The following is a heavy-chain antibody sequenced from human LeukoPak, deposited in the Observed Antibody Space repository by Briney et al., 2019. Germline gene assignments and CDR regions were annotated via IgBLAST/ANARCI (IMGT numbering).Heavy chain of an antibody. CDR1: GYSISSGYY. D-gene: IGHD3-10*01. Sequence: SETLSLTCTVSGYSISSGYYWGWIRQPPGKGLEWIGSIYHSGSTYYNPSLKSRVTISVDTSKNQFSLKLSSVTAADTAVYYCAREGLLWFGERGWFDPWGQGTLVTVSS. J-gene: IGHJ5*02. V-gene: IGHV4-38-2*02. CDR2: IYHSGST. CDR3: AREGLLWFGERGWFDP.